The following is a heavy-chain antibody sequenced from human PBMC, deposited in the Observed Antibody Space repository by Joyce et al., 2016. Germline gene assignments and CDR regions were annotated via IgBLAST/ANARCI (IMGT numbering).Heavy chain of an antibody. J-gene: IGHJ4*02. CDR2: INPYTGGT. V-gene: IGHV1-2*02. CDR3: TRARTIALAGPRFDF. Sequence: QVQLMQSGAEVKKPGTSVKVSCKASGYKFPDYFIHWVRQAPGQGLEWVGYINPYTGGTSSAPNLQGRVTMTTDTSINTAYLELSRLTSGDTAVYYCTRARTIALAGPRFDFWGQGTVVTVSS. CDR1: GYKFPDYF. D-gene: IGHD6-19*01.